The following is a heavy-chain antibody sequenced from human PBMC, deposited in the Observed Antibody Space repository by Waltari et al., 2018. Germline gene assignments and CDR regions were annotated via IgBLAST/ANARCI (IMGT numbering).Heavy chain of an antibody. CDR2: VDTEDGGT. Sequence: EVQLVQSGAEVKKPGATVKISCKVSGYTFTDYYMHWVQQAPGKGLEWMGIVDTEDGGTIYAEKLQVRVTITPDTSTDTAYMELSSLRSEDTAVYYCATLNWNDAPFDYWGQGTLVTVSS. CDR3: ATLNWNDAPFDY. J-gene: IGHJ4*02. CDR1: GYTFTDYY. V-gene: IGHV1-69-2*01. D-gene: IGHD1-1*01.